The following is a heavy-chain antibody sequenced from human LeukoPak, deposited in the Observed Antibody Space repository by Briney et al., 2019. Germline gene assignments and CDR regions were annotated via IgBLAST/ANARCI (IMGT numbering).Heavy chain of an antibody. D-gene: IGHD2-2*01. Sequence: ASVKVSCKASGYTFTGYYMHWVRQAPGQGLEWMGWISAYNGNTNYAQKLQGRVTMTTDTSTSTAYMELRSLRSDDTAVYYCARDGLGYCSSTSCYASDYWGQGALVTVS. CDR3: ARDGLGYCSSTSCYASDY. J-gene: IGHJ4*02. V-gene: IGHV1-18*04. CDR1: GYTFTGYY. CDR2: ISAYNGNT.